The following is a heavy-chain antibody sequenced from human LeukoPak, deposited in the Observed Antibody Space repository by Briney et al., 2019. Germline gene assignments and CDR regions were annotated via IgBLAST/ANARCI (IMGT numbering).Heavy chain of an antibody. CDR2: INHSGST. Sequence: SETLSLTCAVYGGSFSGYYWSWIRQPPGKGLEWIGEINHSGSTNYNPSLKSRVTISVDTSKNQFSLKLSSVTAAGTAVYYCVTGTTVPGYWGQGTLVTVSS. CDR1: GGSFSGYY. V-gene: IGHV4-34*01. CDR3: VTGTTVPGY. D-gene: IGHD1-7*01. J-gene: IGHJ4*02.